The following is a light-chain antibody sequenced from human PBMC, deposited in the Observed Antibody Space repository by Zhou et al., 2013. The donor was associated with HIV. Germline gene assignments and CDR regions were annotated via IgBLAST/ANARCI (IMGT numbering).Light chain of an antibody. Sequence: DIQMTQSPSSLSASVGDRVTIACRASQSISSYLNWYQQKPGKAPQLLIYVASMLQSGVPSRFSGSGSGTEFTLTISSLQPEDFATYYCQQLNSYLLTFGGGTKVEIK. CDR3: QQLNSYLLT. CDR1: QSISSY. CDR2: VAS. J-gene: IGKJ4*01. V-gene: IGKV1-9*01.